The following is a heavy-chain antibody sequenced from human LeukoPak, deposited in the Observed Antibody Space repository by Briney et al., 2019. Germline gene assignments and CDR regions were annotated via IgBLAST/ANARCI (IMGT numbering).Heavy chain of an antibody. D-gene: IGHD2-2*02. Sequence: ASVKVSCKASGYTFTSYGISWVRQAPGQGLEWMGWISAYNGNTNYAQKLQGRVTMTTDTSTSTAYMELRSLRSDDTAVYYCARDHDVVVPAAIPSLDYWGQGTLVTVSS. J-gene: IGHJ4*02. CDR1: GYTFTSYG. CDR3: ARDHDVVVPAAIPSLDY. CDR2: ISAYNGNT. V-gene: IGHV1-18*01.